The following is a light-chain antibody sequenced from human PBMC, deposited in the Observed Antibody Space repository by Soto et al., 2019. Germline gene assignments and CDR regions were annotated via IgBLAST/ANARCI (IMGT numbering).Light chain of an antibody. J-gene: IGKJ2*01. V-gene: IGKV1-8*01. CDR2: AAA. CDR1: QGISSY. Sequence: AIRMTQSPSSFSASTGDRVTITCRASQGISSYLAWYQQKPGKAPNLLIYAAATLQRGAPSRFSGSGSGTDXXXXIXXXXXXXXXXYXCQQYFSYPYTFGQGTKLEI. CDR3: QQYFSYPYT.